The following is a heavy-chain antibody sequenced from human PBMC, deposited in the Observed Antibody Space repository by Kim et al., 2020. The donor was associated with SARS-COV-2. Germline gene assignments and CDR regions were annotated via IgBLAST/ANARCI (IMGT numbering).Heavy chain of an antibody. D-gene: IGHD6-13*01. CDR1: GGPINSSSYY. J-gene: IGHJ4*01. CDR2: IYYSGSA. CDR3: AKTYISNSWSPNYCLD. V-gene: IGHV4-39*01. Sequence: SETLSLTCTASGGPINSSSYYWGWIRQPPGKGLDWIGNIYYSGSAYYNPSLKSRVTLSVDTSQYPFSLKLNSVTAADTAVYYCAKTYISNSWSPNYCLD.